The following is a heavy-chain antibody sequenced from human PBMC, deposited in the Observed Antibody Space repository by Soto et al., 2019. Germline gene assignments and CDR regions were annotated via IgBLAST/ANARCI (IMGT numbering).Heavy chain of an antibody. CDR1: GSTFTAIT. V-gene: IGHV1-3*01. J-gene: IGHJ6*02. Sequence: QVQFVQSGTEVKEPGASVRVSCTASGSTFTAITLHWVRQAPGQRLEWMGCIHAGSDNTEYSQKSQDRLNITRDISATLVYMDLSSLRSEDTALYYCARDYVKEGMDVWCQGTTVSVSS. CDR2: IHAGSDNT. D-gene: IGHD3-10*02. CDR3: ARDYVKEGMDV.